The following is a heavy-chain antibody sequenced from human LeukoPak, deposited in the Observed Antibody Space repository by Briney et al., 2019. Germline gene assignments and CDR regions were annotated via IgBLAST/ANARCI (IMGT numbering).Heavy chain of an antibody. CDR2: ISYDGSNK. Sequence: GGSLRLSCAASGFTFSSYSMNWVRQAPGKGLEWVAVISYDGSNKYYADSVKGRFTISRDNSKNTLYLQMNSLRAEDTAVYYCARWVTTVTTPAFDYWGQGTLVTVSS. CDR3: ARWVTTVTTPAFDY. J-gene: IGHJ4*02. CDR1: GFTFSSYS. V-gene: IGHV3-30*03. D-gene: IGHD4-17*01.